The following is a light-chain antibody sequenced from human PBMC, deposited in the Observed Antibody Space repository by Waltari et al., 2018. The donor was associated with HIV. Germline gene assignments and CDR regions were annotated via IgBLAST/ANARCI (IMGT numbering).Light chain of an antibody. CDR1: QDSSSY. CDR3: QQLNSYPVT. Sequence: DIQLTQSPSFLSASIGDRVSITCRASQDSSSYLAWYQQKPGKAPKVLIYAVSTLQSGVPSRFSGSGSGTEFTPTITSLQAEDFATYYCQQLNSYPVTFGQGTKVEIK. V-gene: IGKV1-9*01. J-gene: IGKJ1*01. CDR2: AVS.